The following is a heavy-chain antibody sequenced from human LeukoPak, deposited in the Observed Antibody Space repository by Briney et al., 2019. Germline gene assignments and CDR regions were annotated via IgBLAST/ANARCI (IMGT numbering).Heavy chain of an antibody. CDR1: GGSINSGGYF. CDR2: IYYSGSA. J-gene: IGHJ4*02. D-gene: IGHD2-21*01. CDR3: ARDPLDSPYYFDY. Sequence: PSETLSLTCTVSGGSINSGGYFLSWIRQHPERGLEWIGYIYYSGSAYYNPSLKSRVTMSLDTSKTQFSLKLSSVTAADTAVYYCARDPLDSPYYFDYWGQGTLVTVSS. V-gene: IGHV4-31*03.